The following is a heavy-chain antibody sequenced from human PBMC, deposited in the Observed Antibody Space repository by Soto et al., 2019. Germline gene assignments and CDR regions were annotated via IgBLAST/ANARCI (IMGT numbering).Heavy chain of an antibody. V-gene: IGHV3-30-3*01. D-gene: IGHD3-16*02. CDR2: ISYDGNNK. CDR3: ASDRLRLGELSLIGYFDY. J-gene: IGHJ4*02. Sequence: QVQLVESGGGVVQPGRSLRLSCAASGFTFSSYAMHWVRQAPGRGLEWVATISYDGNNKYYADSVKGLFTISRDNSKNTVYLQMNSLRAEDTAVSYCASDRLRLGELSLIGYFDYWGQGTLVTVSS. CDR1: GFTFSSYA.